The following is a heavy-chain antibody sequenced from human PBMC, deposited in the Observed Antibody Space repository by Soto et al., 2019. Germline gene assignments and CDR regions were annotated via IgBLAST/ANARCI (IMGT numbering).Heavy chain of an antibody. V-gene: IGHV3-48*02. D-gene: IGHD1-7*01. CDR1: GFSFSSYS. J-gene: IGHJ4*02. Sequence: EVHLVESGGGLVQPGGSLRLSCAASGFSFSSYSMNWVRQAPGKGLEWVAYIDSRSSTISYADSVRGRFTISRDNAENSMFLQMSSLRDEDMAVYYCTRDAKVRTTTDVIYWGQGTLVTVSS. CDR3: TRDAKVRTTTDVIY. CDR2: IDSRSSTI.